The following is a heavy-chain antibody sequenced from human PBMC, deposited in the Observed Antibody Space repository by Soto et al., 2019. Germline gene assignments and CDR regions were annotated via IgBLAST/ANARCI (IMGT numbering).Heavy chain of an antibody. CDR2: IYSGGST. J-gene: IGHJ4*02. CDR1: GFTVSSNY. CDR3: AVVQWLGPYYFDY. Sequence: EVQLVETGGGLIQPGGSPRLSCAASGFTVSSNYMSWVRQAPGKGLEWVSVIYSGGSTYYADSVKGRFTISRDNSKNTLYLQINSLRAEDTAVYYCAVVQWLGPYYFDYWGQGTLVTVSS. V-gene: IGHV3-53*02. D-gene: IGHD6-19*01.